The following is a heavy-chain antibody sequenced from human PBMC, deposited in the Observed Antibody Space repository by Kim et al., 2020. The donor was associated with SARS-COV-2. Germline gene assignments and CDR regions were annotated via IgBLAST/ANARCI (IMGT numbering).Heavy chain of an antibody. D-gene: IGHD2-2*02. CDR2: INHSGST. V-gene: IGHV4-34*01. Sequence: SETLSLTCAVYGGSFSGYYWSWIRQPPGKGLEWIGEINHSGSTNYNPSLKSRVTISVDTSKNQFSLKLSSVTAADTAVYYCARGREGYCSSTSCYIFDYWGQGTLVTVSS. J-gene: IGHJ4*02. CDR1: GGSFSGYY. CDR3: ARGREGYCSSTSCYIFDY.